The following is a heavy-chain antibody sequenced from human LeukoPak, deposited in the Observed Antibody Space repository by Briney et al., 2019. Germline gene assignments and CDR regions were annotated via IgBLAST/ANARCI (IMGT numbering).Heavy chain of an antibody. Sequence: APVKVSCKASGYTFTGYYMHWVRQAPGQGLEWMGIINPSGGSTSYAQKFQGRVTMTRDMSTSTVYMELSSLRSEDTAVYYCARDGSGYDFWSGYYTTYYYYYYMDVWGKGTTVTVSS. CDR2: INPSGGST. CDR1: GYTFTGYY. CDR3: ARDGSGYDFWSGYYTTYYYYYYMDV. J-gene: IGHJ6*03. D-gene: IGHD3-3*01. V-gene: IGHV1-46*01.